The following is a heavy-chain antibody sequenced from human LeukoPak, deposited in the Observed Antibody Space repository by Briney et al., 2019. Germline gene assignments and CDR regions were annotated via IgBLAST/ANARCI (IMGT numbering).Heavy chain of an antibody. J-gene: IGHJ3*02. Sequence: SETLSLACTVSGGSISSYYWSWIRQPPGKGLEWIGYIYYSGSTNYNPSLKSRVTISVDTSKNQFSLKLSSVTAADTAVYYCASSVEDAFDIWGQGTMVTVSS. CDR2: IYYSGST. CDR1: GGSISSYY. CDR3: ASSVEDAFDI. D-gene: IGHD5/OR15-5a*01. V-gene: IGHV4-59*08.